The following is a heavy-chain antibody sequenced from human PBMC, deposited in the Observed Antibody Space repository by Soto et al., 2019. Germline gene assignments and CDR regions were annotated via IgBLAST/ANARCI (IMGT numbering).Heavy chain of an antibody. CDR3: ARDAGTTRIGGYYYYGMDV. V-gene: IGHV4-31*03. CDR2: IYYSGST. Sequence: TVSGGSISSGGYYWSWIRQHPGKGLEWIGYIYYSGSTYYNPSLKSRVTISVDTSKNQFSLKLSSVTAADTAVYYCARDAGTTRIGGYYYYGMDVWGQGTTVTVSS. J-gene: IGHJ6*02. D-gene: IGHD1-7*01. CDR1: GGSISSGGYY.